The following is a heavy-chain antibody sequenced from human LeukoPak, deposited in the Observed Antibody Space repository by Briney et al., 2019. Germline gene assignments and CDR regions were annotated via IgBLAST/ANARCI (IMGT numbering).Heavy chain of an antibody. CDR1: GGSISSSNW. J-gene: IGHJ6*02. CDR2: IYHSGST. V-gene: IGHV4-4*02. D-gene: IGHD4-11*01. CDR3: ARAAKITTIYYYYYGMDV. Sequence: SGTLSLTCAVSGGSISSSNWWSWVRQPPGKGLEWIGEIYHSGSTNYNPSLKSRVTISVDTSKNQFSLKLSSVTAADTAVYYCARAAKITTIYYYYYGMDVWGQGTTVAVSS.